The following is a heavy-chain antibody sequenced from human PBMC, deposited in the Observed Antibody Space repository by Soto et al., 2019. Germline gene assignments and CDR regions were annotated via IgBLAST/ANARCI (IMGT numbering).Heavy chain of an antibody. V-gene: IGHV3-48*01. CDR3: ARDGYSYGGDLFDY. CDR1: GFTFSSYS. CDR2: ISSSSSTI. Sequence: EVQLVESGGGLVQPGGSLRLFCAASGFTFSSYSMNWVRQAPGKGLEWVSYISSSSSTIYYADSVKGRFTISRDNAKNSLYLQMNSLRAEDTAVYYCARDGYSYGGDLFDYWGQGTLVTVSS. J-gene: IGHJ4*02. D-gene: IGHD5-18*01.